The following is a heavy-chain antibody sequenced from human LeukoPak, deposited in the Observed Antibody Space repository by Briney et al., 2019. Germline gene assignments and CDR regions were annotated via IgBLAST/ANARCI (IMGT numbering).Heavy chain of an antibody. CDR1: GGSISSGDYY. CDR2: IFYSGST. V-gene: IGHV4-30-4*08. CDR3: ARVSSSWYRNWFDP. Sequence: SETLSLTCTVSGGSISSGDYYWSWIRQPPGKGLEWIGYIFYSGSTYYNPSLKSRVTISVDTSKNQFSLNLSSVTAADTAVYHCARVSSSWYRNWFDPWGQGTLVTVSS. J-gene: IGHJ5*02. D-gene: IGHD6-13*01.